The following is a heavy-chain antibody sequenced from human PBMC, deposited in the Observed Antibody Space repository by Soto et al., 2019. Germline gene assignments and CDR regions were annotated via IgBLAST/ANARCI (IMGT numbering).Heavy chain of an antibody. Sequence: PGGSLRLSCTGSGFTFGDFGMSRFRQAPGKGLEWLSFIRSKGYGGTTESAASVRGRFITSRDDSKSIAYLQMNSLKTEDTAVYYCASLTSWSQEYYYGMDVWGQGTTVTVSS. J-gene: IGHJ6*02. V-gene: IGHV3-49*03. CDR1: GFTFGDFG. CDR3: ASLTSWSQEYYYGMDV. D-gene: IGHD2-2*01. CDR2: IRSKGYGGTT.